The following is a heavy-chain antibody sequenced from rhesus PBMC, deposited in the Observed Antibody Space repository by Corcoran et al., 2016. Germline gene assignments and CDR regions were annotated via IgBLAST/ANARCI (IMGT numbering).Heavy chain of an antibody. CDR1: GASISSNY. Sequence: QVQLQESGPGLVKPSEPLSLTCAVSGASISSNYWSWIRPAPGTGLEWIGRIYGSGGSTDYNPSLKSRVTISTDTSKNQFSLKLSSVTAADTAVYYCARDLSYYGSGYYDYWGQGVLVTVSS. J-gene: IGHJ4*01. CDR3: ARDLSYYGSGYYDY. CDR2: IYGSGGST. D-gene: IGHD3-28*01. V-gene: IGHV4-160*01.